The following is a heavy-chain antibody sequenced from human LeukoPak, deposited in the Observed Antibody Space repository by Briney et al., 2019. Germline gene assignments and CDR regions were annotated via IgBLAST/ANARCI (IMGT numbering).Heavy chain of an antibody. CDR3: ARQWELLGDAFDI. CDR2: IYPGDSDT. Sequence: GESLKISCKGSGYSSTSYWIGWVRQMPGKGLEWMGIIYPGDSDTRYSPSFQGQVTISADKSISTAYLQWSSLKASDIAMYYCARQWELLGDAFDIWGQGTMVTVSS. CDR1: GYSSTSYW. V-gene: IGHV5-51*01. D-gene: IGHD1-26*01. J-gene: IGHJ3*02.